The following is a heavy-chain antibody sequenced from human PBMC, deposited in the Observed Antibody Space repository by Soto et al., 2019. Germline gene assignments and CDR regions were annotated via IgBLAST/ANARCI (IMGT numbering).Heavy chain of an antibody. V-gene: IGHV4-34*01. CDR2: INHSGST. Sequence: WETLSLTCAVYGGSFSSYYWSWIRQPPGKGLEWIGEINHSGSTNYNPSLKSRVTISLDRSNNHFSLKLSSVTAADTAVYYCARVPIYYESSGYYHYGIFEIWGQGTMITVSS. CDR1: GGSFSSYY. CDR3: ARVPIYYESSGYYHYGIFEI. J-gene: IGHJ3*02. D-gene: IGHD3-22*01.